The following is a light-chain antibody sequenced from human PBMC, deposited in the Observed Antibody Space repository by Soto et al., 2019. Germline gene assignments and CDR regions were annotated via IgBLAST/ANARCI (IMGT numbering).Light chain of an antibody. V-gene: IGKV3-20*01. CDR3: QQYSNIPLT. Sequence: EIVLTHSPDTLSLSPGERATLSCRASQSVTNNYLAWYQQRPGQAPRLVIYDASSRATGIPDRFSASGSGTDFTLTISRLEPEDFSVYYCQQYSNIPLTFGQGTKVEIK. CDR2: DAS. CDR1: QSVTNNY. J-gene: IGKJ1*01.